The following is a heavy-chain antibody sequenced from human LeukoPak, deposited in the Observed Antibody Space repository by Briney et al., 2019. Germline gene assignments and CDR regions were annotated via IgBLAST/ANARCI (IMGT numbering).Heavy chain of an antibody. V-gene: IGHV3-30*18. CDR3: AKDLHIVVVTAPYYYGMDV. CDR2: ISYDGSNK. J-gene: IGHJ6*02. CDR1: GFTFSSYG. Sequence: GGSLRLSCAASGFTFSSYGMHWVRQAPGKGLEWVAVISYDGSNKYYADSVKGRFTISRDNSKNTLYLQMNSLRAEDTAVYYCAKDLHIVVVTAPYYYGMDVWGQGTTVTVSS. D-gene: IGHD2-21*02.